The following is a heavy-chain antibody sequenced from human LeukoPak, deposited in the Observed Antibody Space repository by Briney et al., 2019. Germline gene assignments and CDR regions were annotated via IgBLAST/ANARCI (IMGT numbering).Heavy chain of an antibody. V-gene: IGHV4-30-4*01. CDR1: GGSISSGDYY. CDR3: ARLDYTAMADRYWYFDL. J-gene: IGHJ2*01. D-gene: IGHD5-18*01. Sequence: PSETLSLTCTVSGGSISSGDYYWSWIRQPPGKGLEWIGYIYYSGSTYYNPSLKSRVTISVDTSKNQFSLKLSSVTAADTAVYYCARLDYTAMADRYWYFDLWGRGTLVTVSS. CDR2: IYYSGST.